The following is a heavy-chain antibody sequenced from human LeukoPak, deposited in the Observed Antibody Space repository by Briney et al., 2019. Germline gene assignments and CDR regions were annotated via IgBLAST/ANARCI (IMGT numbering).Heavy chain of an antibody. Sequence: SQTLSLTCAISGDSVSSNTAAWNWIRQSPSRDLEWLGRTYYRSKWYNDYAVSVKSRITINPDTSKNQFSLQLYSVTPEDTAVYYCARSISSGGFRLDYWGQGTLVTVSS. CDR3: ARSISSGGFRLDY. CDR2: TYYRSKWYN. D-gene: IGHD3-3*02. CDR1: GDSVSSNTAA. V-gene: IGHV6-1*01. J-gene: IGHJ4*02.